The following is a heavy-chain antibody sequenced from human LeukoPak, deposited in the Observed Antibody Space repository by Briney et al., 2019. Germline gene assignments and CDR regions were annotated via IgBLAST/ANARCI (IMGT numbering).Heavy chain of an antibody. Sequence: PLRTLSLSCAVSNFSITSVSSGACIRHSPGEGLEWIASMFHSGISHYNPSLKSRATISRDTSENQLSLTRSRVTRADRAVYACARDTDLPPPPGIGSAPRVTWCHTWGRGILVTVSS. D-gene: IGHD4-11*01. V-gene: IGHV4-38-2*02. CDR3: ARDTDLPPPPGIGSAPRVTWCHT. CDR1: NFSITSVSS. CDR2: MFHSGIS. J-gene: IGHJ5*02.